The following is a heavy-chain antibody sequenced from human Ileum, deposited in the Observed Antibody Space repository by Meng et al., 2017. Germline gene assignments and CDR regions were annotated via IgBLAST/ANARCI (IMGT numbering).Heavy chain of an antibody. Sequence: QVQLQGSGPGLVKPSQTLSLTCTDSGGSISSGGYYWSWIRQHPGKGLEWIGYIYYSGTTYYNPSLKSRVTISVDTSKNQFSLKLSSVTAADTAVYYCAREPPAAAGTGADYWGQGTLVTVSS. J-gene: IGHJ4*02. V-gene: IGHV4-31*03. CDR3: AREPPAAAGTGADY. CDR2: IYYSGTT. CDR1: GGSISSGGYY. D-gene: IGHD6-13*01.